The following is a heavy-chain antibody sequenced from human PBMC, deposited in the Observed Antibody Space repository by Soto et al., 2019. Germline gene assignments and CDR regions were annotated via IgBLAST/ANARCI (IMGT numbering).Heavy chain of an antibody. CDR1: GFTFSSYW. D-gene: IGHD1-26*01. CDR2: IKQDGSEK. Sequence: GGSLRLYCAASGFTFSSYWMSWVRQAPGKGLERVANIKQDGSEKYYVDSVKGRFTISRDNAKNSLYLQMNSLRAEDTAVYYCARGSPRWGVGAAFDIWGQGTMVTVSS. V-gene: IGHV3-7*01. J-gene: IGHJ3*02. CDR3: ARGSPRWGVGAAFDI.